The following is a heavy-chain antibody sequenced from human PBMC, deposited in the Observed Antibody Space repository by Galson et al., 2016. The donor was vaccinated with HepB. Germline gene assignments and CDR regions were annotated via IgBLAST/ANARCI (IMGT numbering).Heavy chain of an antibody. V-gene: IGHV3-11*06. CDR1: GFRFSDYF. Sequence: SLRLSCAASGFRFSDYFMSWIRQAPGKGLEWISSISPGSYIKYADSVRGRFTVSRDNAQNSLYLQMNSLRVEDTAVYYCARDKYEPDSSSSYYDRTLDYWGQGTLVTVSS. CDR2: ISPGSYI. J-gene: IGHJ4*02. D-gene: IGHD2-2*01. CDR3: ARDKYEPDSSSSYYDRTLDY.